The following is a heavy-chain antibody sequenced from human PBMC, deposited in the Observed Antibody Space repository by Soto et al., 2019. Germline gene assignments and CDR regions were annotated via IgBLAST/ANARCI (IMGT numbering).Heavy chain of an antibody. J-gene: IGHJ4*02. CDR3: AREMIGSGGYDY. CDR1: GVTFSSYS. CDR2: VSGNSNYM. D-gene: IGHD3-10*01. Sequence: LRLSWAASGVTFSSYSMNWVRQAPGKGLEWVSSVSGNSNYMYYAESVKGRFTISRDNAKNSLYLQMNSLRAEDTAVYYCAREMIGSGGYDYWGQGILVTVSS. V-gene: IGHV3-21*01.